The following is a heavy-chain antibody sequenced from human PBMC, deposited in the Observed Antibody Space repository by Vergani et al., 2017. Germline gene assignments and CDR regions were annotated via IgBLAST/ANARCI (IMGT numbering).Heavy chain of an antibody. CDR3: ARDKDSSGWYGVFDY. V-gene: IGHV3-21*01. J-gene: IGHJ4*02. CDR2: ISSSSSYI. D-gene: IGHD6-19*01. Sequence: EVQLVESGGGLVKPGGSLRLSCAASGFTFSSYSMNWVRQAPGKGLEWVSSISSSSSYIYYADSVKGRFTISRDNAKNSLYLQMNSLRAEDTAVYYCARDKDSSGWYGVFDYWGRGTLVTVSS. CDR1: GFTFSSYS.